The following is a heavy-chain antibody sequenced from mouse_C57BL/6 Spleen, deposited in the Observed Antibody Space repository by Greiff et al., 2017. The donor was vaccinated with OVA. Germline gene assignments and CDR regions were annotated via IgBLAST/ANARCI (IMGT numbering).Heavy chain of an antibody. CDR1: GYTFTSYW. V-gene: IGHV1-50*01. CDR2: IDPSDSYT. D-gene: IGHD1-1*01. J-gene: IGHJ4*01. CDR3: ARRGPGVVAPDY. Sequence: QVQLQQPGAELVKPGASVKLSCKASGYTFTSYWMQWVKQRPGQGLEWIGEIDPSDSYTNYNQKFKGKATLTVDTSSSTAYMQLSSLTSEDSAVYYCARRGPGVVAPDYWGQGTSVTVSS.